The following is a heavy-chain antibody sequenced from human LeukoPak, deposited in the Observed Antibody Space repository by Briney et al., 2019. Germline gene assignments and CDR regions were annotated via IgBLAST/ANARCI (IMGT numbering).Heavy chain of an antibody. J-gene: IGHJ4*02. CDR1: GGSLSGYY. CDR2: INHSGST. CDR3: ARSVAAAGPLGY. V-gene: IGHV4-34*01. D-gene: IGHD6-13*01. Sequence: SETLSLTCAVYGGSLSGYYWSWIRQPPGKGLEWIGEINHSGSTNYNPSLKSRVTISVDTSKNQFSLKLSSVTAADTAVYYCARSVAAAGPLGYWGQGTLVTVSS.